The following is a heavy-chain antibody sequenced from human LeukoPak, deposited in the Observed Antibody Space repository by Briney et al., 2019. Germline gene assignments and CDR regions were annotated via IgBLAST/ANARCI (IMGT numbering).Heavy chain of an antibody. CDR1: GFTFSSYG. J-gene: IGHJ4*02. V-gene: IGHV3-23*01. Sequence: GGSLRLSCAASGFTFSSYGMSWVRQAPGKGLEWVSAISGSGGSTYYADSVKGRFTISRDNSKNTLYLQMNSLRAEDTAVYYCAKDPSLPYYYDSSGYYYGVYWGQGTLVTVSS. D-gene: IGHD3-22*01. CDR3: AKDPSLPYYYDSSGYYYGVY. CDR2: ISGSGGST.